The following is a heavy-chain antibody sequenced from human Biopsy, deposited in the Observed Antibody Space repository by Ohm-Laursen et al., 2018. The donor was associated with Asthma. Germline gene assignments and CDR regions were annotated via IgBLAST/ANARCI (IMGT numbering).Heavy chain of an antibody. Sequence: SVKVSCKASGGSFSNYAISWVRQAPRQGLEWMGGLIPVLGTADYAQMFEGRVTITADESTSTAYMELSSLRSEDTAVYYCARGYSGSDRIVYYYSGMEVWGPGTTVTVSS. CDR2: LIPVLGTA. CDR1: GGSFSNYA. D-gene: IGHD5-12*01. CDR3: ARGYSGSDRIVYYYSGMEV. V-gene: IGHV1-69*13. J-gene: IGHJ6*02.